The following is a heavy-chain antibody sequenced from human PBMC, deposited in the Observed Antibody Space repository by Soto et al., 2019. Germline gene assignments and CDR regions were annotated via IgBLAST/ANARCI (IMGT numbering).Heavy chain of an antibody. J-gene: IGHJ4*01. CDR2: IKQDGSEK. Sequence: GGSLRLSCAASGFTFSTHWMSWVRQAPGKGLEWVANIKQDGSEKYYMDSVRGRFTLSRDNAKNSLHLQMSSLRAEDTALYFCARVAYTYGWIFDYWGQGTLVTVSS. CDR1: GFTFSTHW. V-gene: IGHV3-7*01. CDR3: ARVAYTYGWIFDY. D-gene: IGHD2-2*02.